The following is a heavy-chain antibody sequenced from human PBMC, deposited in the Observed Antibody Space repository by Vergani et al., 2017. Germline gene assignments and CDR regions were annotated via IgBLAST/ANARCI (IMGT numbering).Heavy chain of an antibody. CDR2: ISGSGGST. CDR1: GFTFSSYA. D-gene: IGHD3-3*01. CDR3: AKDYLPRTICGVVIPSFDY. J-gene: IGHJ4*02. Sequence: VQLLESGGGLLQPGGSLRLSCAASGFTFSSYAMTWVRQAPGKGLEWVPAISGSGGSTYYADSVKGWFTISRDKSKNTLYLQMSSLRAEDTAVYYCAKDYLPRTICGVVIPSFDYWGQGTLVTVSS. V-gene: IGHV3-23*01.